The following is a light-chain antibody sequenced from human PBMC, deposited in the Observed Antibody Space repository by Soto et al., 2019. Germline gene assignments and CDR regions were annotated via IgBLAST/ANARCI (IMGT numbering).Light chain of an antibody. V-gene: IGLV2-14*01. Sequence: QSVLTQPASVSGSPGQSITISCTGTSSDVGDYNYVSWYQQHPGKAPKLMIYEVSNRPSGVSNRFSGSKSGNTASLTISGLQAEDEADYYCSSYTSSNTWVFGGGTK. CDR2: EVS. J-gene: IGLJ3*02. CDR3: SSYTSSNTWV. CDR1: SSDVGDYNY.